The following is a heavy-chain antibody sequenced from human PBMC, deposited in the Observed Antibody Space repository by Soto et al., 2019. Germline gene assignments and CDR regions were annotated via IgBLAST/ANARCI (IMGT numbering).Heavy chain of an antibody. D-gene: IGHD2-21*02. CDR2: INPSGGST. CDR3: ARGRGSYCGGDCYSYYFDY. Sequence: ASVKVSCKASGYTFTSYYMHWVRQAPGQGLEWMGIINPSGGSTSYAQKFQGRVTMTRDTSTSTVYMELSSLRSEDTAVYYCARGRGSYCGGDCYSYYFDYWGQGALVTV. CDR1: GYTFTSYY. J-gene: IGHJ4*02. V-gene: IGHV1-46*01.